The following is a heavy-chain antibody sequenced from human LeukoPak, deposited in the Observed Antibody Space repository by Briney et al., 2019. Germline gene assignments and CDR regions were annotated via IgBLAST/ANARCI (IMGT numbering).Heavy chain of an antibody. Sequence: ASVKVSCKASGGTFSSYAISWVRQAPGQGLEWMGGIIPIFGTANYAQKFQGRVTITADESTSTAYMELSSLRSEDTAVYYCASQRGSGSYYKRSPYNWFDPWGQGTLVTVSS. CDR1: GGTFSSYA. CDR3: ASQRGSGSYYKRSPYNWFDP. J-gene: IGHJ5*02. D-gene: IGHD3-10*01. CDR2: IIPIFGTA. V-gene: IGHV1-69*13.